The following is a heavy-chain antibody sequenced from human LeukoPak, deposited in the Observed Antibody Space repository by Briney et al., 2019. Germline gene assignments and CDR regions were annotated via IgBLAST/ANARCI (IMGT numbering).Heavy chain of an antibody. Sequence: GESLKISCKGSGYSFTSYWIGWVRQMPGKGLAWMGIIYPGDSDTRYSPSFQGQVTISADKSISTAYLQWSSLKASDTAMYYCARPRAYYYDSSGYYEVWGQGTLVTVSS. D-gene: IGHD3-22*01. CDR1: GYSFTSYW. CDR3: ARPRAYYYDSSGYYEV. J-gene: IGHJ4*02. CDR2: IYPGDSDT. V-gene: IGHV5-51*01.